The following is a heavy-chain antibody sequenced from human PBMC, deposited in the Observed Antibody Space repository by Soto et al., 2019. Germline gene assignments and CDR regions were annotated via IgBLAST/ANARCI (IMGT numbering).Heavy chain of an antibody. V-gene: IGHV1-69*13. J-gene: IGHJ6*02. CDR1: GGTFSSYA. CDR2: IIPIFGTA. Sequence: SVKVSCKASGGTFSSYAISWVRQAPGQGLEWMGGIIPIFGTANYAQKFQGRVTITADESTSTAYMELSSLRSEDTAVYYCARVQGRIRGVLFTRYYYGMDVWGQGTTVTVSS. CDR3: ARVQGRIRGVLFTRYYYGMDV. D-gene: IGHD3-10*01.